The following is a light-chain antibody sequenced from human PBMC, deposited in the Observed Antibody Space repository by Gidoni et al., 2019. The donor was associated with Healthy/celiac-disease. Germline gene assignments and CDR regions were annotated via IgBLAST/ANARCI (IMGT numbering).Light chain of an antibody. CDR2: AAS. Sequence: DIQLTQSPSSLSASVGDSVTITCRASQSISIYLNWYQQKPGKAPKLLIYAASSLQSGVPSRFSGSGSGTDFTLTISSLQPEDFATYYCQQSYSTPRTFGGGTKVEIK. J-gene: IGKJ4*01. CDR1: QSISIY. CDR3: QQSYSTPRT. V-gene: IGKV1-39*01.